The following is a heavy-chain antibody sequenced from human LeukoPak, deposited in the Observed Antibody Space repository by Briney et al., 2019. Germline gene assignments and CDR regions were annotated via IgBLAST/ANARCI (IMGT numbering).Heavy chain of an antibody. J-gene: IGHJ4*02. Sequence: ASVTVSFTASGYIFNIYAMNWVRQAPGQGLEWMGWINTNTGNPTYGQGFTGRFVFSLDTSVSTAYLQISSLKAEDTAVYYCARDGGPGYFDYWGQGTLVTVSS. CDR2: INTNTGNP. D-gene: IGHD3-3*01. V-gene: IGHV7-4-1*02. CDR1: GYIFNIYA. CDR3: ARDGGPGYFDY.